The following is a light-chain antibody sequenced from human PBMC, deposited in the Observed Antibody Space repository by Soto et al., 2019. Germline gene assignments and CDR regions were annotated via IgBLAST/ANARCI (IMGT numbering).Light chain of an antibody. V-gene: IGLV1-51*01. Sequence: QSVLTQPPSVSAAPGQKVTISCSGSSSNIGNNYVSWYQHLPGTAPKLLIYDNNKRPSGIPDRFSGSKSGTSATLGITGLQTGHEADYYCGTWDSSLSVVVFGGGTKLTVL. CDR1: SSNIGNNY. CDR2: DNN. J-gene: IGLJ2*01. CDR3: GTWDSSLSVVV.